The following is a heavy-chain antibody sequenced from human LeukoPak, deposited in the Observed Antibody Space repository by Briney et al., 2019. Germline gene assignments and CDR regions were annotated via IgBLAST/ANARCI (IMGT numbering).Heavy chain of an antibody. CDR2: ISWNSGSI. Sequence: GRSLRLSCAASGFTFDDYAMYWVRQAPGKGLEWVSGISWNSGSIAYADSVKGRFTISRDNAKNSLYLQMNSLRADDTALYYCVKGRWFGELLSWGQGTLVSVSS. D-gene: IGHD3-10*01. J-gene: IGHJ5*02. CDR3: VKGRWFGELLS. V-gene: IGHV3-9*01. CDR1: GFTFDDYA.